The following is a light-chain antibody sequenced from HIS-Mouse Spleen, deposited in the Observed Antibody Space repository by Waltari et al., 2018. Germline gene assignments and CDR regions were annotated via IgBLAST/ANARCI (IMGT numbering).Light chain of an antibody. CDR3: YSTDSSGNHRV. V-gene: IGLV3-10*01. CDR1: ALPKQY. CDR2: EDR. J-gene: IGLJ2*01. Sequence: SYELTQPPSVSVSPGQTARITCPGDALPKQYAYWHQQKSGKAPVLVIYEDRKRPSGIPERFSGSSSGTMATLTISGAQVEDEADYYCYSTDSSGNHRVFGGGTKLTVL.